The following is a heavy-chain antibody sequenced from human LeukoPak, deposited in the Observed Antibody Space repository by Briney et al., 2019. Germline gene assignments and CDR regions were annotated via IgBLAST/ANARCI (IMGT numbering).Heavy chain of an antibody. CDR2: IYSDGSRT. CDR3: ARAGFYYDSSGSDAFDI. D-gene: IGHD3-22*01. V-gene: IGHV3-74*01. Sequence: GGSLRLSCAASGFTFSSYWMHWVRQAPGKGLVWVSRIYSDGSRTSYADSVKGRFTISRDNAKNTLYLQMNSLRAEDTAVYYCARAGFYYDSSGSDAFDIWGQGTMVTVSS. CDR1: GFTFSSYW. J-gene: IGHJ3*02.